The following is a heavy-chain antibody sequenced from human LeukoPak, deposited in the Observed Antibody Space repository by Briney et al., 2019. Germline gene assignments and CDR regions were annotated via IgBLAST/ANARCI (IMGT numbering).Heavy chain of an antibody. CDR3: AKDCSWGLDY. CDR1: GFTFSSYA. Sequence: GGSLRLSCAASGFTFSSYAMHWVRQAPGKGLEWVAVISYDGSNKYYADSVKGRFTISRDNSKNTLYLQMNSLRAEDTAVYYCAKDCSWGLDYWGQGTLVTVSS. D-gene: IGHD3-10*02. V-gene: IGHV3-30*04. J-gene: IGHJ4*02. CDR2: ISYDGSNK.